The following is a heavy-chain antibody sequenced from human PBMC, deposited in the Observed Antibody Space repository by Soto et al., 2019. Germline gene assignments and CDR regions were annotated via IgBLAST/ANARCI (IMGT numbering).Heavy chain of an antibody. CDR2: INPSDGST. CDR1: GYTFTSYY. D-gene: IGHD1-26*01. J-gene: IGHJ6*02. V-gene: IGHV1-46*01. CDR3: ATPRRWELLGDYYGMDV. Sequence: ASVKVSCKASGYTFTSYYMHWVRQAPGQGLEWMGIINPSDGSTSYAQKFQGRVTMTEDTSTDTAYMELSSLRSEDTAVYYCATPRRWELLGDYYGMDVWGQGTTVTVSS.